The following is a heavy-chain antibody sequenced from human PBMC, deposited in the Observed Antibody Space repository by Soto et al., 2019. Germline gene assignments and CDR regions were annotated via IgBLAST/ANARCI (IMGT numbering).Heavy chain of an antibody. D-gene: IGHD3-3*01. CDR1: GFTFIAYG. J-gene: IGHJ5*02. V-gene: IGHV3-30*18. CDR2: ISYDGSYQ. Sequence: HPGGSLRLSCAASGFTFIAYGMHWVRQAPGKGLEWVAAISYDGSYQYYTDSVKGRFTISRDNSRNILYLQMNSLSPEDTAVYYCANLDRLSQSWSDPWGRGALVTVSS. CDR3: ANLDRLSQSWSDP.